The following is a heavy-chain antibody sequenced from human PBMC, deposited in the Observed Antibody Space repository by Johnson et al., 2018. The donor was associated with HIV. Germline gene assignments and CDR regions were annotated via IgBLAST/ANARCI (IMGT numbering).Heavy chain of an antibody. CDR1: GFTFSDYY. CDR2: ISSSGSTI. Sequence: QVQLVESGGGLVKPGGSLRLSCAASGFTFSDYYMSWIRQAPGKGLEWVSYISSSGSTIYYADSVKGRFIISRDSSKNTLYLQMNSLRVEDTAVYYCARALSRFGVSDAFDVWGQGTMVTVSS. J-gene: IGHJ3*01. V-gene: IGHV3-11*01. CDR3: ARALSRFGVSDAFDV. D-gene: IGHD3-10*01.